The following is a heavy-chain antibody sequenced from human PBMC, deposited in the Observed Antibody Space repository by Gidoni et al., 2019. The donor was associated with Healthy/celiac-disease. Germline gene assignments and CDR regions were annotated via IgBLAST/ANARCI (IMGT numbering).Heavy chain of an antibody. Sequence: QVQLQESGPGLVKPSATLSLTCTVSGGSISSYYWSWIRQPPGKGLEWIGYIYYSGSTNYNPSLKSRVTISVDTSKNQFSLKLSSVTAADTAVYYCARRFPDYGDYEGAFDIWGQGTMVTVSS. V-gene: IGHV4-59*08. CDR2: IYYSGST. J-gene: IGHJ3*02. CDR1: GGSISSYY. CDR3: ARRFPDYGDYEGAFDI. D-gene: IGHD4-17*01.